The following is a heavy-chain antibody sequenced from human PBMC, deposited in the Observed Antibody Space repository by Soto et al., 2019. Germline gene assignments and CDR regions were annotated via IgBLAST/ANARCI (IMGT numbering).Heavy chain of an antibody. V-gene: IGHV3-21*04. CDR3: AGVYTHGVNWFDP. D-gene: IGHD2-8*01. Sequence: GGSLRLSCAASGFTFSSYSMNWVRQAPGKGLEWVSSISSSSSYIYYADSVKGRFTISRDNAKNSLYLQMNSLRAEDTAVYYCAGVYTHGVNWFDPWGQGTLVTVSS. J-gene: IGHJ5*02. CDR2: ISSSSSYI. CDR1: GFTFSSYS.